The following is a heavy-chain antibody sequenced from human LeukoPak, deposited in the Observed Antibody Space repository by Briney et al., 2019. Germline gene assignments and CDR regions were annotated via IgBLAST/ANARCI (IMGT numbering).Heavy chain of an antibody. Sequence: SVKVSCKTSGDTFRTYDIHRVRQAPGQGLEWMGRIIPIGDIADYAQKFQGRVTMTADKSTTTAYMEVRSLKSEDTAFYYCARISDSTRVTAAFDVWGQGTMVTVS. J-gene: IGHJ3*01. CDR1: GDTFRTYD. V-gene: IGHV1-69*04. D-gene: IGHD2-2*01. CDR3: ARISDSTRVTAAFDV. CDR2: IIPIGDIA.